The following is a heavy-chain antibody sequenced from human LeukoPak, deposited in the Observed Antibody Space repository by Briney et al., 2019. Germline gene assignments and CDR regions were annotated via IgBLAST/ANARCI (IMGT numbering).Heavy chain of an antibody. D-gene: IGHD2-15*01. V-gene: IGHV4-59*08. Sequence: SETLSLTCTVSGGSISSYYWSWIRQPPGKGLEWIGYIYYSGSTNYNPSLKSRVTISVDTSKNQFSLKLSSVTAADTAVYYCARTRDNDAFDIWGQGTMVTASS. J-gene: IGHJ3*02. CDR1: GGSISSYY. CDR3: ARTRDNDAFDI. CDR2: IYYSGST.